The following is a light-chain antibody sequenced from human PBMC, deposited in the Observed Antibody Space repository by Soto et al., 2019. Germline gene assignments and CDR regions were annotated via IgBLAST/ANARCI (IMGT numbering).Light chain of an antibody. CDR2: GAS. Sequence: EIVLTQSPATLSLSPGERATLSCRASQSVRNNLAWYQQKPGQAPRLIISGASTRATGTPARFSGSGSGTDFTLTISSLQPEDFAVYYCQQDYNLPFTFGQGTRLEIK. CDR1: QSVRNN. CDR3: QQDYNLPFT. V-gene: IGKV3D-7*01. J-gene: IGKJ5*01.